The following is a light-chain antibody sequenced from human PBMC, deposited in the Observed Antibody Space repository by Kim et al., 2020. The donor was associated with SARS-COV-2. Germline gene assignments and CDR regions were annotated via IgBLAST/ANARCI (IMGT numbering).Light chain of an antibody. CDR2: GAS. Sequence: ASVGDIGNHTCRGGQDICGLVAWDQQTPGKAPNLLIYGASTLQRGGPSRFSGSGSGTEFTLTISNLQPEDFATYYCQEANNFPIMFGQGTRLEIK. CDR1: QDICGL. CDR3: QEANNFPIM. V-gene: IGKV1D-12*01. J-gene: IGKJ5*01.